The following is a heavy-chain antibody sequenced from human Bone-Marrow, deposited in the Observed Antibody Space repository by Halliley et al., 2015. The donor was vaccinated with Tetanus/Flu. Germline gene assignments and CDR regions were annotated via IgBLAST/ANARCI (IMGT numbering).Heavy chain of an antibody. J-gene: IGHJ4*02. CDR3: ASSSSGSSDY. V-gene: IGHV3-53*01. CDR1: EFTVSSNY. D-gene: IGHD1-26*01. Sequence: VQLVQSGGGLIQSGGSLRLSCAASEFTVSSNYMSWVRQAPGRGLEWVSIIYSGGNTYYADSVKGRFTISRDNSKNTVYLQMNSLRAEDTAVYYCASSSSGSSDYWGQGTLVTVPS. CDR2: IYSGGNT.